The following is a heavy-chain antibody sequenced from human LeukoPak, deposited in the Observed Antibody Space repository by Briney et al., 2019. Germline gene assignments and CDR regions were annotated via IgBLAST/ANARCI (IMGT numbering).Heavy chain of an antibody. CDR3: ARLRGDYPYDAFDI. D-gene: IGHD4-17*01. Sequence: SETLSLTCTVSGGSISSYYWSWIRQPPGKGLEWIGYIYYSGSTNYNPSLRSRVTISVDTSKNQFSLKLSSVTAADTAMYYCARLRGDYPYDAFDIWGQGTMVTVSS. V-gene: IGHV4-59*01. CDR1: GGSISSYY. CDR2: IYYSGST. J-gene: IGHJ3*02.